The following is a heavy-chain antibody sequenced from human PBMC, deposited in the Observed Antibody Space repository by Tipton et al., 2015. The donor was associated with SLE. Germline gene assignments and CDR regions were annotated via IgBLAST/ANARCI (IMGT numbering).Heavy chain of an antibody. D-gene: IGHD2-21*02. CDR2: IKQDGSEK. V-gene: IGHV3-7*03. CDR1: GFTFSSYS. Sequence: SLRLSCAASGFTFSSYSMNWVRQAPGKGLEWVANIKQDGSEKYYVDSVKGRFTISRDNAKNSLYLQMNSLRAEDTAVYYCASASDYYFDYWGQGTLVTVSS. J-gene: IGHJ4*02. CDR3: ASASDYYFDY.